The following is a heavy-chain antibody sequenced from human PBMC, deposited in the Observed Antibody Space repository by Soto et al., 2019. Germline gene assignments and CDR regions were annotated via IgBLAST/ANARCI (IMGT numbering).Heavy chain of an antibody. V-gene: IGHV3-15*01. Sequence: EVQLVESGGGLVKPGGSLRLSCAASGFTFSNAWMSWVRQAPGKGLEWVGRIKSKTDGGTTDYAAPVKGRFTISRDDSKHTLYLQMNSLKTEDTAVYYCTTCGGDCYTLDYWGQGTLVTVSS. J-gene: IGHJ4*02. CDR2: IKSKTDGGTT. D-gene: IGHD2-21*02. CDR1: GFTFSNAW. CDR3: TTCGGDCYTLDY.